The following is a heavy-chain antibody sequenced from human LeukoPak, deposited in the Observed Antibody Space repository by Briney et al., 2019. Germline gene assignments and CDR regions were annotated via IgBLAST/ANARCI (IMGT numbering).Heavy chain of an antibody. CDR3: ACYYDSSGYDY. V-gene: IGHV1-3*01. Sequence: ASVKVSCKASGYTFTSYAMHWVRQAPGQRLEWMGWINAGNGDTKYSQKFQGRVTITRDTSASTAYMELSSLRSEDTAVYYCACYYDSSGYDYWGQGTLVTVSS. J-gene: IGHJ4*02. CDR2: INAGNGDT. CDR1: GYTFTSYA. D-gene: IGHD3-22*01.